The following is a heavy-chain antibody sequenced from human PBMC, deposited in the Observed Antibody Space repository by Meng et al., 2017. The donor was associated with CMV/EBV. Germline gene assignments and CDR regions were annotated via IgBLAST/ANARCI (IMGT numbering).Heavy chain of an antibody. CDR3: ARGGGWSSSSDWGDYYYYGMDV. Sequence: GGSLRLSCAASGFTSSSYSMNWVRQAPGKGLDWVSSISSSSSYIYYADSVKGRFTISRDNAKNSLYLQMNSLRAEDTAVYYCARGGGWSSSSDWGDYYYYGMDVWGQGTTVTVSS. D-gene: IGHD6-6*01. V-gene: IGHV3-21*01. CDR2: ISSSSSYI. CDR1: GFTSSSYS. J-gene: IGHJ6*02.